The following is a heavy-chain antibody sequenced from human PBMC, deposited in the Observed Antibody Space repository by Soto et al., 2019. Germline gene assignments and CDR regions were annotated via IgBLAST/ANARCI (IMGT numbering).Heavy chain of an antibody. Sequence: GGSLRLSCAASGFTFSSYSMNWVRQAPGKGLEWVSYISSSSSTIYYADSVKGRFTISRDNTKNSLYLQMNSLRVEDTAVYYCAKGRGGSYYSALDYWGQGTLVTVSS. J-gene: IGHJ4*02. CDR1: GFTFSSYS. V-gene: IGHV3-48*04. CDR2: ISSSSSTI. D-gene: IGHD2-15*01. CDR3: AKGRGGSYYSALDY.